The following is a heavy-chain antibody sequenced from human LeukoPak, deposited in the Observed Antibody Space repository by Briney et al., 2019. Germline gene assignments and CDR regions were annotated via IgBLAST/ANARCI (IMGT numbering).Heavy chain of an antibody. CDR1: GGSFSGYY. CDR3: ARGGQWLGVGPNWYFDL. V-gene: IGHV4-34*01. D-gene: IGHD6-19*01. CDR2: INHSGST. J-gene: IGHJ2*01. Sequence: SETLSLTCAVYGGSFSGYYWSWIRQPPGKGREWIGEINHSGSTNYNPSLKSRVTISVDTSKNQFSLKLSSVTAADTAVYYCARGGQWLGVGPNWYFDLWGRGTPVTVSS.